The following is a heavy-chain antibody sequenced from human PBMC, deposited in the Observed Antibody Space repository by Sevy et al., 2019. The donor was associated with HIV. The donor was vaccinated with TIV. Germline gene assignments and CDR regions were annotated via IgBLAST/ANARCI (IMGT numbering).Heavy chain of an antibody. CDR1: GFTFDDYT. D-gene: IGHD2-2*02. J-gene: IGHJ3*02. CDR2: ISWDGGST. CDR3: AKDMSGYCSSTSCYRDAFDI. Sequence: GGSLRLSCAASGFTFDDYTMHWVRQAPGKGLEWVSLISWDGGSTYYADSVKGRFTISRDNSKNSLYLQMNSLRTEDTALYYCAKDMSGYCSSTSCYRDAFDIWGQGTMVTVSS. V-gene: IGHV3-43*01.